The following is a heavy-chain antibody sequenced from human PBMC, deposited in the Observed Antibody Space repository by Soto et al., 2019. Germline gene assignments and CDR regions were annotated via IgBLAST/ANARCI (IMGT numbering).Heavy chain of an antibody. CDR3: ARTDGGSGYYGSYYYYGMDV. CDR2: IYYSGST. Sequence: PSETLSLTCTVSGGSISSSIYYWGWIRQPPGKGLEWIGSIYYSGSTYYNPSLKSRVTISVDTSKNQFSLKLSSVTAADTAVYYCARTDGGSGYYGSYYYYGMDVWGQGTTVTVSS. D-gene: IGHD3-10*01. V-gene: IGHV4-39*01. J-gene: IGHJ6*02. CDR1: GGSISSSIYY.